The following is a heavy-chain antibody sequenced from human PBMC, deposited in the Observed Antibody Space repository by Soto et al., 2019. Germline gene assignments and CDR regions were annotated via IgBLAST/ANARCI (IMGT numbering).Heavy chain of an antibody. Sequence: QVQLVQSGAEVKKPGASVKVSCKASGYTFTSYGISWVRQAPGHGLEWMGWISAYNGNTNYAQKLQGRVTMTTDTSTSTAYMELRSLRSDDTAVYYCARDFVRWELLLGAMDYWGQGTLVTVSS. CDR1: GYTFTSYG. CDR3: ARDFVRWELLLGAMDY. J-gene: IGHJ4*02. V-gene: IGHV1-18*04. D-gene: IGHD1-26*01. CDR2: ISAYNGNT.